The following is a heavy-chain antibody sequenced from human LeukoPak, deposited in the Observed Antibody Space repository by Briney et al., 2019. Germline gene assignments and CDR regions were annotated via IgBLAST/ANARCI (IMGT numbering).Heavy chain of an antibody. CDR2: IDPNSGGT. CDR3: GRFGGPAGDYGTLDY. D-gene: IGHD4-17*01. Sequence: ASVKVSCKTSGYTFTGYYMHWVRQAPGQGLEWMGWIDPNSGGTNSAQKFQDRVTMTRDTSISTAYMELSRLTSDDTAVYYCGRFGGPAGDYGTLDYWGQGTLVTVSS. J-gene: IGHJ4*02. CDR1: GYTFTGYY. V-gene: IGHV1-2*02.